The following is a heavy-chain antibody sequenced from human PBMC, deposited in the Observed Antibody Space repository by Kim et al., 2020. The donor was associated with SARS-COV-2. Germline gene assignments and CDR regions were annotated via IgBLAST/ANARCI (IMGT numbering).Heavy chain of an antibody. V-gene: IGHV1-18*04. J-gene: IGHJ4*02. D-gene: IGHD6-13*01. CDR1: GYTFTSYG. CDR3: ARGMGSIAAAGMSVEDQPPPASFDY. Sequence: ASVKVSCKASGYTFTSYGISWVRQAPGQGLEWMGWISAYNGNTNYAQKLQGRVTMTTDTSTSTAYMELRSLRSDDTAVYYCARGMGSIAAAGMSVEDQPPPASFDYGAREPWSPSPQ. CDR2: ISAYNGNT.